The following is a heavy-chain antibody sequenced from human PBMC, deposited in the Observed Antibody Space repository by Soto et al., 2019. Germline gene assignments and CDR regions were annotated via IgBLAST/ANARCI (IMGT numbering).Heavy chain of an antibody. D-gene: IGHD3-3*01. Sequence: GGSLRLSCAASGFTFSSYGMHWVRQAPGKGLEWVAVISYDGSNKYYADSVKGRFTISRDNSKNTLYLQMNSLRAEDTAVYYCAKDHIRFLEWLSGYYYYYMDVWGKGTTVTVSS. V-gene: IGHV3-30*18. CDR2: ISYDGSNK. CDR1: GFTFSSYG. CDR3: AKDHIRFLEWLSGYYYYYMDV. J-gene: IGHJ6*03.